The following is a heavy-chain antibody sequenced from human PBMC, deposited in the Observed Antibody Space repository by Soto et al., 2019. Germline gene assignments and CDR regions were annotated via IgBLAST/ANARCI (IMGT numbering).Heavy chain of an antibody. D-gene: IGHD3-3*01. CDR2: INHSGST. J-gene: IGHJ6*02. CDR1: GGSFSGYY. V-gene: IGHV4-34*01. CDR3: AGVGFGVVRAPPYWYYGMDV. Sequence: SETLSLTCAVYGGSFSGYYWSWIRQPPGKGLEWIGEINHSGSTNYNPSLKSRVTISVDTSKNQFSLKLSSVTAADTAVYYCAGVGFGVVRAPPYWYYGMDVWGQGTTVTVSS.